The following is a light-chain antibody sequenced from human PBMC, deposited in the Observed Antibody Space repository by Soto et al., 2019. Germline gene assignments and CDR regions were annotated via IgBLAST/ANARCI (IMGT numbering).Light chain of an antibody. V-gene: IGKV3-15*01. CDR2: GAS. CDR1: QSVSGN. Sequence: EKALTQSPVTLSLSPGERATLSCRASQSVSGNLAWYQQGPGQAPRLLICGASTRASGVPDRFSGSGSGTEFILTISSLQSEDSAVYYCQQYDVWPALTFGGGTKVDIK. J-gene: IGKJ4*01. CDR3: QQYDVWPALT.